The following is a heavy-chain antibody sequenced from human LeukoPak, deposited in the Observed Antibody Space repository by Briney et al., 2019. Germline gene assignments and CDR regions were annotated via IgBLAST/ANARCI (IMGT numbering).Heavy chain of an antibody. Sequence: GASVKVSCKASDYTFTSYGISRGRQAPGPGTGLMGWISNYNGRINFAQKVQGRVTLSTDTSTSTTYMELRSLRSEDTAVYYCARDYYESSGYKYDVFDIWGQGTMVTVSS. CDR2: ISNYNGRI. V-gene: IGHV1-18*01. CDR3: ARDYYESSGYKYDVFDI. J-gene: IGHJ3*02. CDR1: DYTFTSYG. D-gene: IGHD3-22*01.